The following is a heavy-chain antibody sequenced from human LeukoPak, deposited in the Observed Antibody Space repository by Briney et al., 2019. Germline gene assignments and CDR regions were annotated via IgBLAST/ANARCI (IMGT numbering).Heavy chain of an antibody. V-gene: IGHV4-61*02. CDR2: IYTSGST. CDR1: GGSISSGSYY. Sequence: SETLSLTCTVSGGSISSGSYYWSWIRQPAGKGLEWIGRIYTSGSTNYNPSLKSRVTISVDTSKNQFSLKLSSVTAADTAVYYCARVLELIYNWFDPWGQGTLVTVSS. D-gene: IGHD1-7*01. J-gene: IGHJ5*02. CDR3: ARVLELIYNWFDP.